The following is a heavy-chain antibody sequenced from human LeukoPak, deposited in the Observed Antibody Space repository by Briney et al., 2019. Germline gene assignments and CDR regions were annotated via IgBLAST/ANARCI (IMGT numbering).Heavy chain of an antibody. Sequence: PSETLSLTCTVSGGSISSSDYYRGWIRQPPGKGLEWIGSIYDNGSTYYNLSLKSRVIISVDTSKNQFSLKMRSVIAADTAVYYCARHPPNRSGWGSYFDYWGQGTLVTVST. J-gene: IGHJ4*02. V-gene: IGHV4-39*01. CDR2: IYDNGST. D-gene: IGHD6-19*01. CDR1: GGSISSSDYY. CDR3: ARHPPNRSGWGSYFDY.